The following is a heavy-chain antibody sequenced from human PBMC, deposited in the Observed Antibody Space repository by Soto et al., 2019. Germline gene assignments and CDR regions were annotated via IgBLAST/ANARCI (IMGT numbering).Heavy chain of an antibody. CDR3: GRVGLAAYDY. V-gene: IGHV1-69*13. CDR1: AGIFSNCA. D-gene: IGHD6-19*01. J-gene: IGHJ4*02. CDR2: XIXTXGXP. Sequence: SSLKVSCKTSAGIFSNCAFNSIRQAPGQGLEXMXXXIXTXGXPXXXXKFLGRVTITADESTRTVYMEMSSLTVEDTAVYYCGRVGLAAYDYWGQGTLVRVS.